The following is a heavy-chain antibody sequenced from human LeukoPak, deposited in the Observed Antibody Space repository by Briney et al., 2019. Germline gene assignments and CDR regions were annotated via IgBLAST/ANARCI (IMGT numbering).Heavy chain of an antibody. CDR2: IYPGDSDT. J-gene: IGHJ6*03. CDR3: GRGSGWTYYYVAL. D-gene: IGHD6-19*01. CDR1: GYSFTSYW. V-gene: IGHV5-51*01. Sequence: GESLRISCKGSGYSFTSYWIGWVREIPGKGLEWMGIIYPGDSDTRYSPSFQGQVTISADKSISTADLQWSGLKASDTAMYYCGRGSGWTYYYVALWGKGTTVTVSS.